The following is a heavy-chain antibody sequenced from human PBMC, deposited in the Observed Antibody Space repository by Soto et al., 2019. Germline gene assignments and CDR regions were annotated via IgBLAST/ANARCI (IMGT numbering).Heavy chain of an antibody. J-gene: IGHJ5*02. CDR2: ITTSSSFR. Sequence: GGSLRLSCAASGFTFSTYSMNWVRQAPGKGLEWVADITTSSSFRFYADSLKGRFTISRDDAKNSLYLQMNSLRAEDTAVYYCARLTRALFDPWGQGTLVTVSS. V-gene: IGHV3-21*01. CDR3: ARLTRALFDP. CDR1: GFTFSTYS. D-gene: IGHD3-9*01.